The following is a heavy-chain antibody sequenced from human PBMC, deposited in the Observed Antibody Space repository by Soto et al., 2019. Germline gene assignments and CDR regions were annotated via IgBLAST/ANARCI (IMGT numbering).Heavy chain of an antibody. CDR2: IGGSGGTT. Sequence: EVQLLESGGGLVQPGGSLRLSCAASGFTFSRFAMNWVRQAPGKGLEWVSGIGGSGGTTYYADSVKGRFTISRDNSKNTLFLQMNSLRAEDTAVYYCAKDSLGDYYYYGLDVWGQGTTVPVSS. D-gene: IGHD2-15*01. V-gene: IGHV3-23*01. J-gene: IGHJ6*02. CDR3: AKDSLGDYYYYGLDV. CDR1: GFTFSRFA.